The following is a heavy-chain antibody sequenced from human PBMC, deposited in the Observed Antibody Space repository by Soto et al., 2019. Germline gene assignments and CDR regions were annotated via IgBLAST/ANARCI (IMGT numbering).Heavy chain of an antibody. V-gene: IGHV4-34*01. Sequence: QVQLQQWGAGLLKPSETLSLTCALSGGSFSGYYLTWIRQPPGKGLEWIGEINHDGAAIRNPSLRSRVTISGDTSKNQFSLKLSSVTAADTAVYYCARGSLQHPAAYYYYGFDVWGQGTTVTVSS. CDR3: ARGSLQHPAAYYYYGFDV. D-gene: IGHD2-2*01. CDR2: INHDGAA. CDR1: GGSFSGYY. J-gene: IGHJ6*02.